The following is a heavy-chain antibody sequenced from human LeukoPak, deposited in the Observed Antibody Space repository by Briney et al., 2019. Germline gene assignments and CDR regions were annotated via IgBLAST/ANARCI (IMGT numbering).Heavy chain of an antibody. D-gene: IGHD1-26*01. CDR2: IYYSGST. J-gene: IGHJ4*02. V-gene: IGHV4-31*03. CDR3: ARDPLAGSPDYFDY. Sequence: SETLSLTCTVSGGSISSGGYYWSWIRQHPGKGLEWIGYIYYSGSTYYNPSLKSRVTISVDTSKNQSSLKLSSVTAADTAVYYCARDPLAGSPDYFDYWGQGTLVIVSS. CDR1: GGSISSGGYY.